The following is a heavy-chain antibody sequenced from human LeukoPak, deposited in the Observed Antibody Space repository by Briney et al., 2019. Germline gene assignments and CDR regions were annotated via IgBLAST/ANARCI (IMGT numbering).Heavy chain of an antibody. CDR1: GGSINSYY. Sequence: SETLSLTCTVSGGSINSYYWSWIRQPPGKGLEWIGYIYHSGSTNYNPSLKSRVTISVDTSKDQFSLKLSSVTAADTAVYYCAKTYYDILTAQGHQGHTFDIWGQGTMVTVSS. D-gene: IGHD3-9*01. CDR3: AKTYYDILTAQGHQGHTFDI. J-gene: IGHJ3*02. CDR2: IYHSGST. V-gene: IGHV4-59*08.